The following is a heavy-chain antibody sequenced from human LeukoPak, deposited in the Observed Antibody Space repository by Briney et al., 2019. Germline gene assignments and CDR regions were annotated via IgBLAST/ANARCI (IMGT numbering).Heavy chain of an antibody. CDR2: IRREGYGGTT. J-gene: IGHJ6*04. V-gene: IGHV3-49*03. CDR3: TRDHDFWRGPLDV. Sequence: GGSLRLSCTASGFNFGDYSLNWFRQAPGVGLEWVAFIRREGYGGTTEYAASVKGRFTISRDDSKSIAYLQMNSLKTEDTGVYYCTRDHDFWRGPLDVWGKGTTVTVSS. CDR1: GFNFGDYS. D-gene: IGHD3-3*01.